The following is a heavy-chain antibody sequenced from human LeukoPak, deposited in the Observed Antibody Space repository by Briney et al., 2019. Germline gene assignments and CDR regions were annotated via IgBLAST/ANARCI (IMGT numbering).Heavy chain of an antibody. V-gene: IGHV3-64*01. CDR3: ASSIVATIRGEFDY. CDR2: ISSNGGST. J-gene: IGHJ4*02. Sequence: GGSLRLSCAASGFTFSSYAMHWVRQAPGKGLEYVSAISSNGGSTYYANSVKGRFTISRDNSKNTLYLQMGSLRAEDMAVYYCASSIVATIRGEFDYWGQGTLVTASS. CDR1: GFTFSSYA. D-gene: IGHD5-12*01.